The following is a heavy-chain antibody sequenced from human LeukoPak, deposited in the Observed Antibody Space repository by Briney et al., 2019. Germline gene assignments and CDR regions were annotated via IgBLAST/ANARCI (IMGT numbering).Heavy chain of an antibody. J-gene: IGHJ4*02. Sequence: PGGSLRLSCAASGFTFINYWMHWVRQAPGKGLMWVSRINVDGSSTYYADSVKGRFTISRDNAKNTLYLQINSLRAEDTAVYYCARSSGPIVFDYWGQGTLVTVSS. V-gene: IGHV3-74*01. CDR3: ARSSGPIVFDY. CDR1: GFTFINYW. CDR2: INVDGSST. D-gene: IGHD1-1*01.